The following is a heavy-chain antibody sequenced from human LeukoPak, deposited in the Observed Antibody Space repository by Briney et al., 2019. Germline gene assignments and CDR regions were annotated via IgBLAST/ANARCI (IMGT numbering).Heavy chain of an antibody. V-gene: IGHV4-34*01. J-gene: IGHJ4*02. Sequence: SETLSLTCSVYAGSFSGYYWSWIRQPPGKGLEWIGEINHSGSTNYNPSLKSRVTKSVDTSKNQFSLKLSSVTAADTAVYYCARGLRFYRGYSYGSGFDYWGQGTLVTVSS. CDR3: ARGLRFYRGYSYGSGFDY. CDR2: INHSGST. CDR1: AGSFSGYY. D-gene: IGHD5-18*01.